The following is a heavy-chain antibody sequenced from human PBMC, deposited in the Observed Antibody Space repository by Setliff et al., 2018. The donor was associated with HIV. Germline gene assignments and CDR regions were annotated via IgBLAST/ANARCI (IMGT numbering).Heavy chain of an antibody. D-gene: IGHD3-10*01. CDR1: GYTFTTYS. CDR3: ARGALLAVFDFDH. J-gene: IGHJ4*01. V-gene: IGHV1-3*01. CDR2: INVGNGDT. Sequence: ASVKVSCKASGYTFTTYSLHWVRQAPGQSLEWMGWINVGNGDTKYSQDLQGRITITRDTSANTAYMELSRLRSDDTAVYFCARGALLAVFDFDHWGHGTLVNVS.